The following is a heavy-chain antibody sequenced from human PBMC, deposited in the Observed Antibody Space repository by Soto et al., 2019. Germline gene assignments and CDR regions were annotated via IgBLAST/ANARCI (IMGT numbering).Heavy chain of an antibody. D-gene: IGHD3-16*01. J-gene: IGHJ5*02. CDR3: ARFYTSSSVGACFDP. CDR1: GFICSTYT. Sequence: EGQLVESGGGLVLPGGSLRLSCAASGFICSTYTLNWVRQAPGKGLEWVSYISAGSDAIHYEDSVKGRFTVSRDNAKISLFLQINSLRDDDTAVYYCARFYTSSSVGACFDPRGQGTLDTVS. V-gene: IGHV3-48*02. CDR2: ISAGSDAI.